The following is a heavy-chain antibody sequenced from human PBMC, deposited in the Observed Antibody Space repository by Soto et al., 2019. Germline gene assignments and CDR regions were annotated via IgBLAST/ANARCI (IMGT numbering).Heavy chain of an antibody. Sequence: SVKVSCKASGGTFSSYAISWVRQAPGQGLEWMGGIIPIFGTANYAQKFQGRVTITADESTSTAYMELSSLRSEDTAVYYCARHPSLKYCSSTSCYGFDPWGQGTLVTVSS. V-gene: IGHV1-69*13. CDR2: IIPIFGTA. CDR1: GGTFSSYA. CDR3: ARHPSLKYCSSTSCYGFDP. J-gene: IGHJ5*02. D-gene: IGHD2-2*01.